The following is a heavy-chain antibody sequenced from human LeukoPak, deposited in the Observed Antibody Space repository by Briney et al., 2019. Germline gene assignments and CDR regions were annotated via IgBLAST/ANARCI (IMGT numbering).Heavy chain of an antibody. D-gene: IGHD4-17*01. CDR2: ISYDGSNK. V-gene: IGHV3-30*04. J-gene: IGHJ6*03. CDR1: GFTFSSYA. CDR3: AKWGGHTVTATHLEYYYYYYMDV. Sequence: GGSLRLSCAASGFTFSSYAMHWVRQAPGKGLEWVAVISYDGSNKYYADSVKGRFTISRDNSKNTLYLQMNSLRAEDTVVYYCAKWGGHTVTATHLEYYYYYYMDVWGKGTTVTISS.